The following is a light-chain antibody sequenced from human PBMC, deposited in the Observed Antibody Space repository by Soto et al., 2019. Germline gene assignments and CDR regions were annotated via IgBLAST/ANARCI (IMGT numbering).Light chain of an antibody. CDR1: QTISSW. J-gene: IGKJ4*01. V-gene: IGKV1-5*01. CDR3: QQYYSYSPLT. CDR2: DAS. Sequence: DIQMTQSPSTLSASAGDTVTITCRASQTISSWLAWYQQKPGKAPKLLIYDASSLESGVPSRFSGSGSGTEFTLTISSLQPDDFTTYYCQQYYSYSPLTFGGGTKV.